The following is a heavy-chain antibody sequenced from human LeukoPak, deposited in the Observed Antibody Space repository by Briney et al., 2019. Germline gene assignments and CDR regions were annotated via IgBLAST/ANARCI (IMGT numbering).Heavy chain of an antibody. Sequence: ASVKVSCKASGYTFTSYGISWVRQAPGQGLEWMGWISAYNGNTNYAQKLQGRVTMTTDTSTSTAYMELRSLRSDDTAVYYCARRGNGRVVAVDYYYYYGMDVWGQGTTVTVSS. V-gene: IGHV1-18*01. CDR3: ARRGNGRVVAVDYYYYYGMDV. D-gene: IGHD2-15*01. J-gene: IGHJ6*02. CDR2: ISAYNGNT. CDR1: GYTFTSYG.